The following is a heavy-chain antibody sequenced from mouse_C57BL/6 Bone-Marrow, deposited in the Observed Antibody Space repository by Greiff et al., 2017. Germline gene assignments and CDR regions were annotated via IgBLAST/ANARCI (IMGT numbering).Heavy chain of an antibody. D-gene: IGHD4-1*01. Sequence: QVQLQQSGAELVKPGASVKISCKVSGYAFSTSWMNWVKQRPGKGLEWIGQIYPGDGDPNYNGKFKGKATLTAAKSSSTAYMQLSSLPSEDSAVYFCARDWDYFDYWGQGTTLTVAS. J-gene: IGHJ2*01. CDR1: GYAFSTSW. V-gene: IGHV1-80*01. CDR3: ARDWDYFDY. CDR2: IYPGDGDP.